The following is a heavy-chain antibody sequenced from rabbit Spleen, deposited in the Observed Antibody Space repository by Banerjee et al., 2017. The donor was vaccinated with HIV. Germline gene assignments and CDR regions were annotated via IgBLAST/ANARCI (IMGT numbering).Heavy chain of an antibody. Sequence: QSLEESGGDLVKPGASLTLTCTASGLDFSSSYWICWVRQAPGKGLEWIACIDAGSSGFTYFATWAKGRFTISKTSSTTVTLQMTSLTAADTATYFCARDTSSSFSSYGMDLWGQGTLVTVS. J-gene: IGHJ6*01. CDR3: ARDTSSSFSSYGMDL. D-gene: IGHD1-1*01. V-gene: IGHV1S40*01. CDR1: GLDFSSSYW. CDR2: IDAGSSGFT.